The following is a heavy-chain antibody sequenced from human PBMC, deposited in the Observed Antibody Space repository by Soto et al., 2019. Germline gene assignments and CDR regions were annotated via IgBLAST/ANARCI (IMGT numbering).Heavy chain of an antibody. CDR1: DGSIRSYY. CDR2: IYYRGST. Sequence: PSEPLSLTCTVSDGSIRSYYCSWIRQPPGKGLEWIGYIYYRGSTTYNPSLKSRVTISVDTSKHQFSLKLSSVTAADTAVYYCERVPPARTYSYDMDVWGKGTTVTVSS. CDR3: ERVPPARTYSYDMDV. J-gene: IGHJ6*03. V-gene: IGHV4-59*01. D-gene: IGHD6-6*01.